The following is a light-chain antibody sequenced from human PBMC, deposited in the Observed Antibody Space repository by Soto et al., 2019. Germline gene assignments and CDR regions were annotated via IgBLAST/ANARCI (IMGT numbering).Light chain of an antibody. CDR3: QQNNHWLWT. CDR1: QSISSN. Sequence: EIVMTQSPATLSVSPGERATLSCRASQSISSNLAWYQQKPGQAPRLLIYGASTRATGIPARFSGSGSGTEFTLTINSLQSEDFAVYYCQQNNHWLWTFGQGTKVEIK. J-gene: IGKJ1*01. CDR2: GAS. V-gene: IGKV3-15*01.